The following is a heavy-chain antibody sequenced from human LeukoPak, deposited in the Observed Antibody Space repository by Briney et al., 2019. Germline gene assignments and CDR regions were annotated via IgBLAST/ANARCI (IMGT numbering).Heavy chain of an antibody. J-gene: IGHJ4*02. V-gene: IGHV1-2*02. CDR3: ARVSDYYGSGSYYLGGEYFDY. D-gene: IGHD3-10*01. Sequence: ASVKVSCKASGYTFTGYYMHWVRQAPGQGLEWMGWINPNSGGTNYAQKLQGRVTMTTDTSTSTAYMELRSLRSDDTAVYYCARVSDYYGSGSYYLGGEYFDYWGQGTLVTVSS. CDR2: INPNSGGT. CDR1: GYTFTGYY.